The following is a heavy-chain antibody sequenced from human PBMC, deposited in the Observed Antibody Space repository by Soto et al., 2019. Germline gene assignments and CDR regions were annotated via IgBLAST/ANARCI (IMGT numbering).Heavy chain of an antibody. J-gene: IGHJ6*03. CDR1: GGSISSSSYY. V-gene: IGHV4-39*01. CDR3: ARRHPCSGGSCYSGRVGAGYMDV. Sequence: PSETLSLTCTVSGGSISSSSYYWGWIRQPPGKGLEWIGSIYYSGSTYYNPSLKSRVTISVDTSKNQFSLKLSPVTAADTAVYYCARRHPCSGGSCYSGRVGAGYMDVWGKGTTVTVSS. CDR2: IYYSGST. D-gene: IGHD2-15*01.